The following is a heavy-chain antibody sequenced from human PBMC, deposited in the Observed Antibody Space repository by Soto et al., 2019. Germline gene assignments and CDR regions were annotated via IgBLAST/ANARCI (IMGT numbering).Heavy chain of an antibody. CDR1: GGSISSSSYY. V-gene: IGHV4-39*01. D-gene: IGHD3-3*01. J-gene: IGHJ5*02. CDR3: ARQGSLRFLEFGWFDP. CDR2: IYYSGST. Sequence: SETLSLTCTVSGGSISSSSYYWGWIRQPPGKGLEWIGSIYYSGSTYYNPSLKSRVTISVDTSKNQFSLKLSSVTAADTAVYYCARQGSLRFLEFGWFDPWGQGTLVTVSS.